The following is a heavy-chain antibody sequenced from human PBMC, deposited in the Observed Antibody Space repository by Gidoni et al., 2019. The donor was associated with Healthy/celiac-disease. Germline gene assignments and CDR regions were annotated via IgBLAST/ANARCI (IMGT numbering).Heavy chain of an antibody. J-gene: IGHJ3*02. V-gene: IGHV1-24*01. Sequence: QVQLVQSGAAVKKPGASVKVSCKVSGYTLTELYMHWVLQAPGKGLEWMGGFDPEDGETIYAQKFQGRVTMTEDTSTDTAYMELSSLRSEDTAVYYCATGLRGITMIVVVMGDDAFDIWGQGTMVTVSS. CDR3: ATGLRGITMIVVVMGDDAFDI. CDR1: GYTLTELY. CDR2: FDPEDGET. D-gene: IGHD3-22*01.